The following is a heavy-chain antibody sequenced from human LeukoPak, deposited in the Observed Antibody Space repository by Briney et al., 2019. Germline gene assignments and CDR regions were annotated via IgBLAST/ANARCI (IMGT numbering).Heavy chain of an antibody. CDR1: GGSINNYY. CDR2: IYETGHT. J-gene: IGHJ4*02. Sequence: PSETLSLTCTVSGGSINNYYWSWIRQPPGKGLEWIAYIYETGHTGYNPSLKTRVTISLDTSKNQFSLKLNPVTAADTAVYYCARHFLRGGFDSWGQGTLVAVSS. V-gene: IGHV4-59*08. D-gene: IGHD5-12*01. CDR3: ARHFLRGGFDS.